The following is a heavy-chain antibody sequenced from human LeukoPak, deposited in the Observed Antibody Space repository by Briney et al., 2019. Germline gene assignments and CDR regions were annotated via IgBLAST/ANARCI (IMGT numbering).Heavy chain of an antibody. V-gene: IGHV3-66*02. Sequence: PGRSLRLSCAASGFTVSSNYMSWVRQAPGKGLEWVSVIYSGGSTYYADSVKGRFTISRDNSKNTLYLQMNSLRAEDTAVYYCARHSTDYGDYNWFDPWGQGTLVTVSS. CDR3: ARHSTDYGDYNWFDP. CDR1: GFTVSSNY. CDR2: IYSGGST. D-gene: IGHD4-17*01. J-gene: IGHJ5*02.